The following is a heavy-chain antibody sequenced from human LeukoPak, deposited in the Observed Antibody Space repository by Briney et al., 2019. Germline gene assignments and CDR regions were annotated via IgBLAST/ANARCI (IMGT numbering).Heavy chain of an antibody. J-gene: IGHJ4*02. D-gene: IGHD1-26*01. CDR2: ISYDGSNK. CDR3: AREGIVGATGDY. CDR1: GFTFSSYA. Sequence: PGGSLRLSCAASGFTFSSYAMHWVRQAPGKGLEWVAVISYDGSNKYYADSVKGRFTISRDNSKNTLYLQMNSLRAEDTAVYYCAREGIVGATGDYWGQGTLVTVSS. V-gene: IGHV3-30*04.